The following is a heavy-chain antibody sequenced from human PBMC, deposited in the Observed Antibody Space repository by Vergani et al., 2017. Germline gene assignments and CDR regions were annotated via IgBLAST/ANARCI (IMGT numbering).Heavy chain of an antibody. D-gene: IGHD2-15*01. J-gene: IGHJ4*01. CDR2: IKSDGRT. V-gene: IGHV3-66*02. Sequence: VELLESGGGLAQPGGSLRVSCSASGFRVTTYYMSWVRQAPGKGLEWVSVIKSDGRTSYAASVRGRFTISRDTSRNAVYLQMNILRVEDTGVYYCTRSECSGTTCYGHYFDLWGHGILVSVSS. CDR3: TRSECSGTTCYGHYFDL. CDR1: GFRVTTYY.